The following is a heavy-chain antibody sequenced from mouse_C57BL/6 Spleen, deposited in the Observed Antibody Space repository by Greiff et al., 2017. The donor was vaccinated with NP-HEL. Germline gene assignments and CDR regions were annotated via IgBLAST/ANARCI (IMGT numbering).Heavy chain of an antibody. CDR1: GYTFTSYW. Sequence: QVQLQQSGAELAKPGASVKLSCKASGYTFTSYWMHWVKQRPGQGLEWIGYINPSSGYTKYNQKFKDKATLTADKSSSTAYMQLSSLTYEDSAVYYCARSSLYYGNEGTWFADWGQGTLVTVSA. D-gene: IGHD2-1*01. J-gene: IGHJ3*01. CDR3: ARSSLYYGNEGTWFAD. V-gene: IGHV1-7*01. CDR2: INPSSGYT.